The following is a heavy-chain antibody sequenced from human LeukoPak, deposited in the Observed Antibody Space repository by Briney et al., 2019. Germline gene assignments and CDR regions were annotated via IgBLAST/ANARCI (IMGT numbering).Heavy chain of an antibody. CDR3: TRVGHSSGWYNWFDP. V-gene: IGHV3-49*04. CDR2: IRTKAYGGTT. D-gene: IGHD6-19*01. Sequence: TGGSLRLSCTASGFTFGDYGMNWVRQAPGKGLEWVGFIRTKAYGGTTEYAASVKGRFTISRDDSKTIAYLQTNSLKTEDTAVYFCTRVGHSSGWYNWFDPWGQGTLVAVSS. J-gene: IGHJ5*02. CDR1: GFTFGDYG.